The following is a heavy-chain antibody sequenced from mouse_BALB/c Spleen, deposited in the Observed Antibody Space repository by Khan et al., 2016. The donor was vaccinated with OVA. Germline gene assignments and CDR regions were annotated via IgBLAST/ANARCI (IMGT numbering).Heavy chain of an antibody. J-gene: IGHJ3*01. CDR3: IRGYYGDPFAY. CDR1: GFTFSDYY. V-gene: IGHV5-4*02. CDR2: ISDINSYI. Sequence: EVQLVESGGGLMKPGGSLKLSCAASGFTFSDYYMYWVRPTPEKRLEWVATISDINSYIYYPDNVKGRFTISRDNAKNNLYLQMNSLKSEDTAMYYCIRGYYGDPFAYWGQGTLVTVSA. D-gene: IGHD2-13*01.